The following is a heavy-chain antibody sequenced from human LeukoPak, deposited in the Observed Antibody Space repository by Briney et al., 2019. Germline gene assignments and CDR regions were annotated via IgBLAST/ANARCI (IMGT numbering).Heavy chain of an antibody. CDR3: ARGVEPLAANTLAY. V-gene: IGHV3-53*01. J-gene: IGHJ4*02. CDR1: GFTAITND. CDR2: LYSDGNT. D-gene: IGHD1-14*01. Sequence: PGGSLRLSCAVSGFTAITNDMTWVRQAPGKGLEWVSVLYSDGNTKYADSVQGRFTISRDNSKNTLYLEMNSLSPDDTAVYYCARGVEPLAANTLAYWGQGTLVTVSS.